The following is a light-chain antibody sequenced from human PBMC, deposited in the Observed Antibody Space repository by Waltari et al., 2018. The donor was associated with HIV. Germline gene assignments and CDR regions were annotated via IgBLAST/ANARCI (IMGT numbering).Light chain of an antibody. J-gene: IGKJ3*01. CDR3: QQSYGSPFN. CDR1: QAISTY. CDR2: SAY. Sequence: DIQMTQSPSSLSASLGDSVVITCRASQAISTYLNWYQQKPGKAPVLLVYSAYTLQPGAPSRFRGAGPGRDFSLSISGLQTEDFATYFCQQSYGSPFNFGPGT. V-gene: IGKV1-39*01.